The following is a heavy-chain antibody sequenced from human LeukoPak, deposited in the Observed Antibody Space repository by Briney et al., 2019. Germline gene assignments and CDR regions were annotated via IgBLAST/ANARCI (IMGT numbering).Heavy chain of an antibody. CDR3: TRGSPGYSSSWLDF. J-gene: IGHJ4*02. CDR1: GFTFSSHT. V-gene: IGHV3-30*04. D-gene: IGHD6-13*01. Sequence: GRSLRLSCAASGFTFSSHTMHWVRQAPGKGLEWVAVISYDGSNKYYADSVKGRFTISRDDAKNTLYLQMSSLSVDDTAIYYCTRGSPGYSSSWLDFWGQGILVTVSS. CDR2: ISYDGSNK.